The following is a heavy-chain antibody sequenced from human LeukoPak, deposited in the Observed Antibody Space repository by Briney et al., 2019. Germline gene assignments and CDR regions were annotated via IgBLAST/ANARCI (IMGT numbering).Heavy chain of an antibody. CDR2: IYYSGST. Sequence: PSETLSLTCTVSGGSISSYYWSWIRQPPGKGLEWIGYIYYSGSTNYNPSLKSRVTIPVDTSKNQFSLKLSSVTAADTAVYYCARSMTTVRDYWGQGTLVTVSS. CDR1: GGSISSYY. CDR3: ARSMTTVRDY. V-gene: IGHV4-59*01. D-gene: IGHD4-17*01. J-gene: IGHJ4*02.